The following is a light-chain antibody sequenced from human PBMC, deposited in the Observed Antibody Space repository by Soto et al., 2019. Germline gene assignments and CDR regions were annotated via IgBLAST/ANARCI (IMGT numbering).Light chain of an antibody. CDR1: QCISSW. CDR2: AAS. J-gene: IGKJ1*01. CDR3: LQVYSFPRT. Sequence: IQMSQSVSSVSAYIGDRVTITCRASQCISSWLAWYQQKPGKAPQYLIQAASILQSGVPSRFSGSGSGTEFILTINNLQPEDFASYFCLQVYSFPRTFGLGTKVDIK. V-gene: IGKV1-12*01.